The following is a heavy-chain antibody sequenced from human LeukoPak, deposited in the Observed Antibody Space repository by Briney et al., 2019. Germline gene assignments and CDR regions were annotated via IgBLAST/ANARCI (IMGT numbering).Heavy chain of an antibody. D-gene: IGHD3-9*01. CDR3: ARGRGSFDWPWKF. CDR2: INPSGIT. Sequence: SETLSLTCTVSGYSISSGYYWSWIRQPPEKGLEWIGEINPSGITNYNPSLKSRVTVSLDTSKNQFSLKLNSVTAADTALYYCARGRGSFDWPWKFWGQGILVTVSS. J-gene: IGHJ4*02. V-gene: IGHV4-38-2*02. CDR1: GYSISSGYY.